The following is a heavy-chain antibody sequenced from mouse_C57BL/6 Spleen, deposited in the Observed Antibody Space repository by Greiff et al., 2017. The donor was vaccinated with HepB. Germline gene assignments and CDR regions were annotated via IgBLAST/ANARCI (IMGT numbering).Heavy chain of an antibody. V-gene: IGHV6-3*01. J-gene: IGHJ4*01. CDR3: TEGYPYYAMDY. CDR1: GFTFSNYW. D-gene: IGHD2-2*01. CDR2: IRLKSDNYAT. Sequence: EVQRVESGGGLVQPGGSMKLSCVASGFTFSNYWMNWVRQSPEKGLEWVAQIRLKSDNYATHYAESVKGRFTISRDDSKSSVYLQMNNLMAEDTGIYYCTEGYPYYAMDYWGQGTSVTVSS.